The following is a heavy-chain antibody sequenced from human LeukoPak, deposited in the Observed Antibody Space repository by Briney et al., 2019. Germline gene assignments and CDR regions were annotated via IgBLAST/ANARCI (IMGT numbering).Heavy chain of an antibody. CDR3: ARDGAAADIYYYYGMDV. CDR2: IIPIFGTA. CDR1: GGTFSSYA. D-gene: IGHD6-13*01. Sequence: ASVKVSCKASGGTFSSYAISWVRQAPGQGLEWMGGIIPIFGTANYAQKFQGRVTITADESTSTAYMELSSLRSEDTAVYYCARDGAAADIYYYYGMDVWGQGTTVTVSS. J-gene: IGHJ6*02. V-gene: IGHV1-69*13.